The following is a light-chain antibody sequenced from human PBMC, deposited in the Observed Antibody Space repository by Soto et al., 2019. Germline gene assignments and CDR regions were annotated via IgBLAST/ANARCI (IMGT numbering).Light chain of an antibody. J-gene: IGLJ1*01. CDR2: DVT. Sequence: QSALTQPASVSGSPGQSITISCTGTSSDVGDYNYVSWYQQLPGKATKLMIYDVTNRPSGVSNRFSGSTSGNTASLTISGLQAEDEDDYYCGSYTSSSTRVFGTGTKVTVL. CDR3: GSYTSSSTRV. CDR1: SSDVGDYNY. V-gene: IGLV2-14*01.